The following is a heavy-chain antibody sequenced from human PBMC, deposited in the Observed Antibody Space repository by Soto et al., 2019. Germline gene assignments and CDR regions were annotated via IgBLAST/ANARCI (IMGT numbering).Heavy chain of an antibody. CDR3: ATALQIDDFKNWFDP. CDR1: GYTLTELS. V-gene: IGHV1-24*01. CDR2: FDPEDGET. J-gene: IGHJ5*02. Sequence: ASVKVSCKVSGYTLTELSMHWVRQAPGKGLEWMGGFDPEDGETIYAQKFQGRVTMTEDTSTDTAYMELSSLRSEDTAVYYCATALQIDDFKNWFDPWGQGTLVTVSS. D-gene: IGHD2-21*02.